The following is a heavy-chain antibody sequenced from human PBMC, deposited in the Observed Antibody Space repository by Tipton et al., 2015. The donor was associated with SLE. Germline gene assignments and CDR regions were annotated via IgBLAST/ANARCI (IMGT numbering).Heavy chain of an antibody. CDR2: INAGSGNT. CDR3: ARDPYNWNLYYFDY. J-gene: IGHJ4*02. Sequence: QVQLVQSGAEVKKPGASVKVSCEASGYTFTYLGIHWVRQAPGQRLEWMGWINAGSGNTKYSQKFQDRVTIARDTSASTAYMELSSLRAEDTAVYYCARDPYNWNLYYFDYWGQGTLVTVSS. D-gene: IGHD1-7*01. CDR1: GYTFTYLG. V-gene: IGHV1-3*01.